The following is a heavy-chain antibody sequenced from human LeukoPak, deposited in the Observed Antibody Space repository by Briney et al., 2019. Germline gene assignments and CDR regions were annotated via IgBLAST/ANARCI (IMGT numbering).Heavy chain of an antibody. J-gene: IGHJ4*02. V-gene: IGHV3-74*01. CDR1: GFTFSSYW. Sequence: GGSLRLSCAASGFTFSSYWMHWVRQAPGKGLVWVSHITSDGSTTSYADSVKGRFTISRDNAKNSLYLQMNSLRAEDTAVYYCARDRDYYDSSGYGDYWGQGTLVTVSS. CDR2: ITSDGSTT. CDR3: ARDRDYYDSSGYGDY. D-gene: IGHD3-22*01.